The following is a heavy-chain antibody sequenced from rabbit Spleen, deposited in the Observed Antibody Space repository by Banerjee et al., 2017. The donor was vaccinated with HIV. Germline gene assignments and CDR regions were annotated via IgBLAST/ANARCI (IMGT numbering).Heavy chain of an antibody. J-gene: IGHJ4*01. CDR2: IRTTGSA. CDR3: ARDFPNNGWGEFNL. Sequence: QEQLEESGGGLVKPEGSLTLTCKASGFDLSSYYMGWVRQAPGKGLEWIGIIRTTGSAYYAKWVNGRFTISRDNAQNTMDLQMNSLTAADTATYFCARDFPNNGWGEFNLWGQGTLVTVS. D-gene: IGHD4-1*01. V-gene: IGHV1S33*01. CDR1: GFDLSSYY.